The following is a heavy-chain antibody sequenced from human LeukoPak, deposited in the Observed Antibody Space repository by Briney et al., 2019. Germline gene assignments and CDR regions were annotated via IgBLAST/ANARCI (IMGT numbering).Heavy chain of an antibody. J-gene: IGHJ2*01. CDR3: ARRRVVVVAATVPSLKRYWYFDL. D-gene: IGHD2-15*01. CDR2: INHSGST. CDR1: GGSFSGYY. V-gene: IGHV4-34*01. Sequence: SETLSLTCAVYGGSFSGYYWSWIRQPPGKGLEWIGEINHSGSTSYNPSLKSRVTISVDTSKNQFSLKLSSVTAADTAVYYCARRRVVVVAATVPSLKRYWYFDLWGRGTLVTVSS.